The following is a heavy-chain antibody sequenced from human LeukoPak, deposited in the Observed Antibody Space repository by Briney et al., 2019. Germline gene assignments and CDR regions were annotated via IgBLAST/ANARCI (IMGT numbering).Heavy chain of an antibody. CDR3: WRALSLTGYLAAFDI. Sequence: GGSLRLSCAASGFTVSSNYTTWVRQAPGKGLEWVSGIYSGGSTYYADSVKGRFTISRDNSKNTLYLQVNSLRGEDASVYFCWRALSLTGYLAAFDIWGQGTMVTVSS. CDR2: IYSGGST. J-gene: IGHJ3*02. D-gene: IGHD3-9*01. CDR1: GFTVSSNY. V-gene: IGHV3-66*01.